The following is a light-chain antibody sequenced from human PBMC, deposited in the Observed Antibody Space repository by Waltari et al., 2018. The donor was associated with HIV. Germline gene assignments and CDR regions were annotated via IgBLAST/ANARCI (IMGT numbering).Light chain of an antibody. J-gene: IGLJ2*01. CDR1: KGDVGGYNH. V-gene: IGLV2-14*01. CDR2: DVS. CDR3: SSYSSSNTLVI. Sequence: QSALTQPASVSGSPGQSITISCTGTKGDVGGYNHVSWYQKHPGKAPKLIISDVSSRTSGLSNRFSASKSGNTASLTISGRQSEDEADYFCSSYSSSNTLVIFGGGTKLTVL.